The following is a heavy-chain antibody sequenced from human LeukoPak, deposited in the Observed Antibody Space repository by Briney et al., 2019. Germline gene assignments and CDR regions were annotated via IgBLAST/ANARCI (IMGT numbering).Heavy chain of an antibody. CDR2: IYYSGST. J-gene: IGHJ4*02. CDR3: ARSGLGLPIDY. Sequence: PSETLSLTCTVSGGSISSGGYYWSWIRQHPGKGLEWIGYIYYSGSTYYNPSLKSRVTISVDTSKNQFSLKLSSVTAADTAVYYCARSGLGLPIDYWGQGTLVTVSS. D-gene: IGHD7-27*01. CDR1: GGSISSGGYY. V-gene: IGHV4-31*03.